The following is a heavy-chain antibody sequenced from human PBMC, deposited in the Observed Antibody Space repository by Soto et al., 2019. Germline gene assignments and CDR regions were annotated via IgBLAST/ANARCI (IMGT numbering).Heavy chain of an antibody. V-gene: IGHV3-23*01. Sequence: GGSLRLSCAASGFTFSSYAMSWVRQAPGKGLEWVSAISGSGGSTGYAASVKGRCTISRDNAKNTLYLQMNSLRAEDTALYYCATTTMGYGAADYWGQGTLVTVSS. D-gene: IGHD4-17*01. CDR3: ATTTMGYGAADY. CDR2: ISGSGGST. CDR1: GFTFSSYA. J-gene: IGHJ4*02.